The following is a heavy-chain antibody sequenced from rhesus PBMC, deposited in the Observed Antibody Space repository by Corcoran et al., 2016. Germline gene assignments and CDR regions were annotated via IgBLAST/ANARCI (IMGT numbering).Heavy chain of an antibody. Sequence: QVQLQESGPGLVKPSEPLSLPCAVSGGSLTGYYLNWLLHPPGKGREWIGYIGGRSGSPYYNPSLKRRVTMLTDTSKNQFALKLSPVTAADTAVYYCARYRGSTGFDYWGQGVLVTVSS. D-gene: IGHD6-25*01. CDR1: GGSLTGYY. V-gene: IGHV4-165*02. J-gene: IGHJ4*01. CDR2: IGGRSGSP. CDR3: ARYRGSTGFDY.